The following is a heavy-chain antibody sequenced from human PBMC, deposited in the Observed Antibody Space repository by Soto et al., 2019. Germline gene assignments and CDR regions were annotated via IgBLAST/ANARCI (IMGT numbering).Heavy chain of an antibody. D-gene: IGHD2-21*01. J-gene: IGHJ6*02. Sequence: SDTLSLICSVSGACNGTGNRYWRWIRQAPGKCLGWSGYIFTSGNSYYNPSLKSRRTMSLDTSRDPFSPKLDSMTAADSDVYFCARAPSPFDFYDAMIVSGQGSTVTVS. CDR2: IFTSGNS. CDR1: GACNGTGNRY. V-gene: IGHV4-30-4*02. CDR3: ARAPSPFDFYDAMIV.